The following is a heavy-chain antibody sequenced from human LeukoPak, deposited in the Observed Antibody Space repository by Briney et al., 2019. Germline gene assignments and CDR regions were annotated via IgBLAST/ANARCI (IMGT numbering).Heavy chain of an antibody. Sequence: ASVKVSCKASGYTFTGYYIHWVRQAPGQGLEWMGWINPKSGGINYGQKFQGRVTMTRDTSTSTVYMELSSLRSEDTAVYYCARTQDWSHIANFDYWGQGTLVTVSS. D-gene: IGHD3/OR15-3a*01. CDR3: ARTQDWSHIANFDY. CDR1: GYTFTGYY. CDR2: INPKSGGI. J-gene: IGHJ4*01. V-gene: IGHV1-2*02.